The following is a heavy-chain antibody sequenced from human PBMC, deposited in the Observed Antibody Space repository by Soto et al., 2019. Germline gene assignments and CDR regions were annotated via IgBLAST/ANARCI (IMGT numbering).Heavy chain of an antibody. CDR2: ITSSGGST. CDR1: GFTFNNYA. J-gene: IGHJ5*02. CDR3: SKRKYGDYVRRFHR. V-gene: IGHV3-23*01. Sequence: EAQLLESGGGLVLPGGSLRLSCAVSGFTFNNYAMSWVRQPPGKGLEWVSSITSSGGSTYYSDSVKGRLTISRDNCENTLYLQKNSLRVEDTAVYYCSKRKYGDYVRRFHRWGQGTLVTVST. D-gene: IGHD4-17*01.